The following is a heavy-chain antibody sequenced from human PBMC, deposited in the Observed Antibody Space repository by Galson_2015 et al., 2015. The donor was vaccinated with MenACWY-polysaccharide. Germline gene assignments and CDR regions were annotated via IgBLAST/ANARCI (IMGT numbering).Heavy chain of an antibody. CDR3: ARGDGDSMNWFDP. Sequence: PLRLSCAASGFTFSSYEMNWVRQAPGKGLEWVSYISSSGSTIYYADSVKGRFTISRDNAKNSLYLQMNSLRAEDTAVYYCARGDGDSMNWFDPGGQGTLVTVSS. D-gene: IGHD5-24*01. V-gene: IGHV3-48*03. J-gene: IGHJ5*02. CDR2: ISSSGSTI. CDR1: GFTFSSYE.